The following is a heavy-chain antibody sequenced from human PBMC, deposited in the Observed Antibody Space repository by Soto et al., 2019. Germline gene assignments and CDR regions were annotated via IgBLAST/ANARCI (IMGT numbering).Heavy chain of an antibody. D-gene: IGHD3-10*01. CDR2: IYPGDSDT. V-gene: IGHV5-51*01. CDR1: GYSFTSYW. CDR3: ATSSGSRAYYYGMDV. J-gene: IGHJ6*02. Sequence: ESLKISCKGSGYSFTSYWIGWVRQMPGKGLEWMGIIYPGDSDTRYSPSFQGQVTISADKSISTAYLQWSSLKASDTAMYYCATSSGSRAYYYGMDVWRHGTTVTVS.